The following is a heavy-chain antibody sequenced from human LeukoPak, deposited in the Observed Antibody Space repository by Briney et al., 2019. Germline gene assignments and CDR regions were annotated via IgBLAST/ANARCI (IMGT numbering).Heavy chain of an antibody. CDR1: GYSFTSYW. CDR2: IDTSDSYT. CDR3: ARGITMVRGVLTYYFDY. D-gene: IGHD3-10*01. J-gene: IGHJ4*02. Sequence: PGESLKISCMGSGYSFTSYWISWVRQMPGKGLEWMGRIDTSDSYTNYSPSFQGHVTISADKSISTAYLQWSSLKASDTAMYYCARGITMVRGVLTYYFDYWGQGILVTVSS. V-gene: IGHV5-10-1*01.